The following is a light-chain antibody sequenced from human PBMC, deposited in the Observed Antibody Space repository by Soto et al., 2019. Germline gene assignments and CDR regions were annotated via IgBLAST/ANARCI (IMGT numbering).Light chain of an antibody. CDR3: QQYGSSPMYS. CDR2: AAS. Sequence: EIVLTQSPGTLSLSPGERATLSCRASQSVSSSYLAWYQQKPGQAPRLLMYAASSRATGIPDRFSGSGSGTDFTLTISRLEPEDFAVYYCQQYGSSPMYSFGQGTKLEIK. CDR1: QSVSSSY. J-gene: IGKJ2*03. V-gene: IGKV3-20*01.